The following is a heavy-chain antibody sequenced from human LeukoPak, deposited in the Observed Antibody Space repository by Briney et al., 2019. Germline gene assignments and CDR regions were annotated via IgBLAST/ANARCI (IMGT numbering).Heavy chain of an antibody. J-gene: IGHJ4*02. CDR3: ARSPGRDGYNLYYFDY. CDR2: INPGASDT. V-gene: IGHV5-51*01. D-gene: IGHD5-24*01. Sequence: HGGSLQISCQGSGSPFTIYWIGWVRQVPGKGLEWMGIINPGASDTSYSPSFQGQVTISADKSISTAYLQWSSLKASDTAMYYCARSPGRDGYNLYYFDYWGQGTLVTVSS. CDR1: GSPFTIYW.